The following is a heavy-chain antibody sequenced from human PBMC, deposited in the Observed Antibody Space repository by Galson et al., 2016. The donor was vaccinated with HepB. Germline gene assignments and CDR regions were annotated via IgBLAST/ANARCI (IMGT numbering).Heavy chain of an antibody. Sequence: SVKVSCKASGYTFTNNYIHWLRQAPGQGLEWMGIINPSDSNTRYAQKFQGRVTMTRDTSTSTVYMDLSSLTSEDTAVYYCARDKSSPPGYSSTPKYYFDSWGQGTLVTVSS. V-gene: IGHV1-46*01. CDR2: INPSDSNT. D-gene: IGHD2-15*01. CDR1: GYTFTNNY. CDR3: ARDKSSPPGYSSTPKYYFDS. J-gene: IGHJ4*02.